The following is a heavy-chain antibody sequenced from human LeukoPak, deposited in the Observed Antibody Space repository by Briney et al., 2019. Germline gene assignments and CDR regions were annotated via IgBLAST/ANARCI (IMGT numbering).Heavy chain of an antibody. CDR3: AKDRQQLANFDY. CDR1: EFTFSTYG. CDR2: ISYDGSYK. D-gene: IGHD6-13*01. Sequence: GGSLRLSCAASEFTFSTYGMHWVRQAPGKGLEWVAVISYDGSYKFYADSVKGRFTISRDNSKNTLYLQMNSLRAEDTALYYCAKDRQQLANFDYWGQGTLVTVSS. J-gene: IGHJ4*02. V-gene: IGHV3-30*18.